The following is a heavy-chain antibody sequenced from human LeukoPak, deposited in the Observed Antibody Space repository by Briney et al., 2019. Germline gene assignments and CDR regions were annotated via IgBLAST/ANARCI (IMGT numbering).Heavy chain of an antibody. Sequence: PSQTLSLTCTVSGGSISSGDYYWSWIRQPPGKGLEWIGYIYYSGSTYYSPSLKSRVTISVDTSKNQFSLKLSSVTAADTAVYYCARIQGRWLANFDYWGQGTLVTVSS. CDR1: GGSISSGDYY. CDR3: ARIQGRWLANFDY. V-gene: IGHV4-30-4*01. CDR2: IYYSGST. J-gene: IGHJ4*02. D-gene: IGHD6-19*01.